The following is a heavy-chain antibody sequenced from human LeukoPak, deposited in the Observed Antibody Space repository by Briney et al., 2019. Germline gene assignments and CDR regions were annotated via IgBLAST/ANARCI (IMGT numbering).Heavy chain of an antibody. V-gene: IGHV1-69*05. CDR2: IIPIFGTA. J-gene: IGHJ4*02. CDR1: GGTLSSYA. CDR3: ARGDGGYFDY. Sequence: GASVKVSCKASGGTLSSYAISWVRQAPGQGLEWMGRIIPIFGTANYAQKFQGRVTITTDESTSTAYMELSSLRSEDTAVYYCARGDGGYFDYWGQGTLVTVSS. D-gene: IGHD4-23*01.